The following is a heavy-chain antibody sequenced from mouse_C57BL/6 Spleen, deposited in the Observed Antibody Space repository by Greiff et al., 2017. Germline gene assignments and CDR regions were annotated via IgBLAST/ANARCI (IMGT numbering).Heavy chain of an antibody. CDR3: GGYHWYFDV. D-gene: IGHD2-2*01. CDR2: IYPGDGET. V-gene: IGHV1-82*01. J-gene: IGHJ1*03. CDR1: GYAFSSSW. Sequence: VQLQESGPELVKPGASVKISCKASGYAFSSSWLNWVQQRPGTGLAWIGRIYPGDGETNYNGTFKGKATLTADKASSTAYMPLSSLTSEDSAVYFWGGYHWYFDVWGTGTTVTVSS.